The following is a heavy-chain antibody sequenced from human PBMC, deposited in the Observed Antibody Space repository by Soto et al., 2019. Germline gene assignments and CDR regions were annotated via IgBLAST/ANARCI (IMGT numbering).Heavy chain of an antibody. J-gene: IGHJ6*03. Sequence: QVQLVQSGAEVKKPGASVKVSCKASGYTCTSYGISWVRQAPGQGREWMGWISAYNGNTNYAQKLQGRVTMTTDTSTSTAYMELRSLRSDDTAVYYCARVVVATIHYYYYYMDVWGKGTTVTVSS. CDR2: ISAYNGNT. V-gene: IGHV1-18*01. CDR3: ARVVVATIHYYYYYMDV. D-gene: IGHD5-12*01. CDR1: GYTCTSYG.